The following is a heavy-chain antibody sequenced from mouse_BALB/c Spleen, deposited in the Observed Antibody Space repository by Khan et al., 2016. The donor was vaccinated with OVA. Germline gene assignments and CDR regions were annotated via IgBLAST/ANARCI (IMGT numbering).Heavy chain of an antibody. CDR3: ASHLTGSFAY. D-gene: IGHD4-1*01. V-gene: IGHV5-6*01. J-gene: IGHJ3*01. CDR2: ISSGGDYT. Sequence: EVELVESGGDLVKPGGSLKLSCAASGFTFSSYSMSWVRQTPDKRLEWVATISSGGDYTYYPDSVKGRFTISRDNAKNNLYLQMSSLRSEDTAMYYCASHLTGSFAYWGQGTLVTGSA. CDR1: GFTFSSYS.